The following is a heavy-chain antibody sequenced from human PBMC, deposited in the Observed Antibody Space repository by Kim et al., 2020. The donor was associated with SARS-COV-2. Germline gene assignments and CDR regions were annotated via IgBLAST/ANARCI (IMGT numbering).Heavy chain of an antibody. CDR3: ARQKAARYLSQFYYYGIDV. V-gene: IGHV4-34*01. CDR2: INHSGST. D-gene: IGHD6-6*01. CDR1: GESLSGYC. J-gene: IGHJ6*02. Sequence: SETLSLTCAVYGESLSGYCWTWIRQPPGKGLEWIGEINHSGSTNYNPSLKSRVTVSVDTSKSQFSLRLNSVTAADTAVYYCARQKAARYLSQFYYYGIDVWGQGTTVIVSS.